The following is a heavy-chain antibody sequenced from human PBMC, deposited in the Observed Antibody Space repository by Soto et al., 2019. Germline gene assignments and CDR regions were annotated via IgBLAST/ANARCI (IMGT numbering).Heavy chain of an antibody. CDR2: IYSGGST. V-gene: IGHV3-66*01. CDR1: GFTVSSNY. J-gene: IGHJ6*03. CDR3: ARGGDFWSGYYLRDSEWNENYYYMDV. Sequence: GGSLRLSCAASGFTVSSNYMSWVRQAPGKGLEWVSVIYSGGSTYYADSVKGRFTISRNNSKNKLCLQMNSLRAEDTAVYYCARGGDFWSGYYLRDSEWNENYYYMDVWGKGTTVTVSS. D-gene: IGHD3-3*01.